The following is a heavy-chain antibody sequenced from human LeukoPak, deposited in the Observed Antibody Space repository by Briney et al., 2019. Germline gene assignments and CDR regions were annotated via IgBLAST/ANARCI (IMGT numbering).Heavy chain of an antibody. J-gene: IGHJ6*03. CDR1: GFTVNNKY. CDR3: AKRRGLELLYYYYMDV. D-gene: IGHD1-7*01. V-gene: IGHV3-23*01. Sequence: GGSLRLSCAASGFTVNNKYMTWVRQAPGKGLEWVSAISGSGGSTYYVDSVKGRFTISRDNSKNTLFLQMNSLRAEDTAVYYCAKRRGLELLYYYYMDVWGKGTTVTVSS. CDR2: ISGSGGST.